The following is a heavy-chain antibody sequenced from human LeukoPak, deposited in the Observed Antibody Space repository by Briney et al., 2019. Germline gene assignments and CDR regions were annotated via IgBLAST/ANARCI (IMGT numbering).Heavy chain of an antibody. V-gene: IGHV4-39*01. D-gene: IGHD2-21*01. CDR2: LYYSGTT. CDR3: ARSIYFYYYMDV. Sequence: PSETLSLTCAVSGGSISSSSYYWGWIRQPPGKGLEWIGSLYYSGTTYYNPSLKSRVTISVDTSKNQFSLKLSSVTAADTAVYYCARSIYFYYYMDVWGKGTTATVSS. J-gene: IGHJ6*03. CDR1: GGSISSSSYY.